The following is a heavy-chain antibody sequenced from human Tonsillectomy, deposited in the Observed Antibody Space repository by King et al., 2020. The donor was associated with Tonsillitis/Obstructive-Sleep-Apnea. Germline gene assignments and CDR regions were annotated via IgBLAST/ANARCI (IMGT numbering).Heavy chain of an antibody. J-gene: IGHJ5*02. V-gene: IGHV1-69*01. CDR1: GGTFSSYA. D-gene: IGHD6-13*01. CDR3: AREPSLSGIARARWFDP. CDR2: NIPIFGTA. Sequence: VQLVESGAEVKKPGSSVKVSCKASGGTFSSYAISWGRQAPGQGLEWMGGNIPIFGTANYAQKFQGRVTSTADESTSTAYMELSSLGSEDTAVYYCAREPSLSGIARARWFDPWGQGTLVTVSS.